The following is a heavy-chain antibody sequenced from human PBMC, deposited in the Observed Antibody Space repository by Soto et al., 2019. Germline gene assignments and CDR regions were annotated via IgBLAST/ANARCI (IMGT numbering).Heavy chain of an antibody. Sequence: QVRLVQSGVEVKKPGASVKVSCQPSGYTFTSYGIIWVRQAPGQGREGMGWIRAYNGNTNYAQKLQGRVTMTTDTSTITAYMELRSLRSDDTAVYDCARESDFWIGRNWFDPWGQGTLVTVSS. CDR3: ARESDFWIGRNWFDP. CDR2: IRAYNGNT. CDR1: GYTFTSYG. D-gene: IGHD3-3*01. V-gene: IGHV1-18*01. J-gene: IGHJ5*02.